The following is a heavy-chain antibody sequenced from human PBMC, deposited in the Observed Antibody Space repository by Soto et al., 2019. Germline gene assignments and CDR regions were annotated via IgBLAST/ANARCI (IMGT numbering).Heavy chain of an antibody. Sequence: PGESLKISCQGSGYTFTSYLIGWVRQMPGKGLEWMGIIYPGDSDTRYSPSFQGQVTISADKSISTAYLLWSSLKASDTAMYYCARHRTTGYSLSAFYIWGQGTMVTVSS. J-gene: IGHJ3*02. V-gene: IGHV5-51*01. CDR1: GYTFTSYL. D-gene: IGHD1-1*01. CDR3: ARHRTTGYSLSAFYI. CDR2: IYPGDSDT.